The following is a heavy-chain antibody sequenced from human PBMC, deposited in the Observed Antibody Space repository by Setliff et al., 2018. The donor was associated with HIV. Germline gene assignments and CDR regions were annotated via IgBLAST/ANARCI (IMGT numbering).Heavy chain of an antibody. V-gene: IGHV4-34*01. Sequence: SETLSLTCVVYGGSFTNYYWAWIRQPPGKGLECIGEINHSGITNYNVSLKSRVTISVDTSKNQFSLKLRSVTAADTAVYYCAGADYSDTSGYYSNFDYWGQGTLVTVSS. D-gene: IGHD3-22*01. CDR1: GGSFTNYY. CDR3: AGADYSDTSGYYSNFDY. CDR2: INHSGIT. J-gene: IGHJ4*02.